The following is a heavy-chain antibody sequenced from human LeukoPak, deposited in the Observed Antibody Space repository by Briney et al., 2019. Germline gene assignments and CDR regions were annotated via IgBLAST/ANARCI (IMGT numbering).Heavy chain of an antibody. Sequence: GALVLSCATSGFIFSTYAMTWVRQAPGKGLEWVSHISGGSSSVYYADSVKGRFTISRDNAKNSLYLQMNSLRDEDTAVYYCARKYGGYADYWGQGTLVTVSS. CDR1: GFIFSTYA. CDR3: ARKYGGYADY. J-gene: IGHJ4*02. CDR2: ISGGSSSV. D-gene: IGHD5-12*01. V-gene: IGHV3-48*02.